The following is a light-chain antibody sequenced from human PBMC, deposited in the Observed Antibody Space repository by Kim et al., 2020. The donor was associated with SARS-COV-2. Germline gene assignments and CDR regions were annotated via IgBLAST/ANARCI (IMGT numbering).Light chain of an antibody. CDR3: QAWDSSTHNYV. CDR2: QDN. CDR1: KLGVKY. Sequence: AQQTDGITCYGSKLGVKYVAWYQQKPGDATGVVIYQDNQRPSGIPERFSGSNSGNTATLTIGGTQAMDEADYYCQAWDSSTHNYVFGAGTKVTVL. V-gene: IGLV3-1*01. J-gene: IGLJ1*01.